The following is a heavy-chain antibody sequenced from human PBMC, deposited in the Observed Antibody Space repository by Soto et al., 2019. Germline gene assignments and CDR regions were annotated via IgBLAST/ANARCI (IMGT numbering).Heavy chain of an antibody. J-gene: IGHJ6*02. CDR2: IYPGDSDT. CDR1: GDRFTSYC. D-gene: IGHD1-1*01. CDR3: AKDLDGYYHQGMDG. V-gene: IGHV5-51*01. Sequence: PGEALKVSCTGSGDRFTSYCSVLMGPLPGKGLEWMGIIYPGDSDTRYSPSFQGQVTISADKSISTAYLQMNSLRAEDTAVDYGAKDLDGYYHQGMDGWGQGPTVSVS.